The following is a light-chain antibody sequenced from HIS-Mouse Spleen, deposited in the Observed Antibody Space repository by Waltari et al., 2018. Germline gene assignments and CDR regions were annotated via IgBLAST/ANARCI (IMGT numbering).Light chain of an antibody. CDR2: EGS. Sequence: QSALTQPASVSGSPGQSITISCTGTRSDCGSYTLLSWYQQHPGKAPKLMIYEGSKRPSGVSNRFSGSKSGNTASLTISGLQAEDEADYYCCSYAGSSTWVFGGGTKLTVL. CDR1: RSDCGSYTL. CDR3: CSYAGSSTWV. J-gene: IGLJ3*02. V-gene: IGLV2-23*01.